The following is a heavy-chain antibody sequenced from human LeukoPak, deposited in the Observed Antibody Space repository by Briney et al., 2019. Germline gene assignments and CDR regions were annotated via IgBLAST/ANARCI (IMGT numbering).Heavy chain of an antibody. D-gene: IGHD3-3*01. V-gene: IGHV4-39*01. J-gene: IGHJ4*02. CDR1: GASISALSDY. CDR3: ARHLTYDLGDF. Sequence: SETLSLTCTVSGASISALSDYWGWIRQAPGKGLEGHGSMLNGGGTLSNPSLKSRVSMSIDVSKNQFSLRLKSVAASDTALYYCARHLTYDLGDFWGQGALVTVAS. CDR2: MLNGGGT.